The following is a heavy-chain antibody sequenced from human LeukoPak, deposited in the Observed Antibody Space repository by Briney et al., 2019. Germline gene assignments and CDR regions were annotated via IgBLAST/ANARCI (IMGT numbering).Heavy chain of an antibody. CDR3: ARQPITIFGVVIYGDTFDI. J-gene: IGHJ3*02. Sequence: KHGASLKISCQGSGYSFTSYWIGWVRQLPGKGLEWMGIIYPGDSDTRYSPSFQGQVTISADKSISTAYLQWSSLKASDTAMYYCARQPITIFGVVIYGDTFDIWGQGTMVTVSS. CDR1: GYSFTSYW. D-gene: IGHD3-3*01. V-gene: IGHV5-51*01. CDR2: IYPGDSDT.